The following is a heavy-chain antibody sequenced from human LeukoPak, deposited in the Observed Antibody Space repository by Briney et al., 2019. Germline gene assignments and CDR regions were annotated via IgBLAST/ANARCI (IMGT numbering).Heavy chain of an antibody. V-gene: IGHV1-58*01. D-gene: IGHD4-17*01. J-gene: IGHJ4*02. CDR1: GFTFTSSA. CDR3: AAPSGGLDHGDYGTFDY. CDR2: IVVGSGNT. Sequence: GASVKVSCKASGFTFTSSAVQWVRQARGQRLEWIGWIVVGSGNTNYAQKFQERVTITRDMSTSTAYMELSSLRSEDTAVYYCAAPSGGLDHGDYGTFDYWGQGTLVTVSS.